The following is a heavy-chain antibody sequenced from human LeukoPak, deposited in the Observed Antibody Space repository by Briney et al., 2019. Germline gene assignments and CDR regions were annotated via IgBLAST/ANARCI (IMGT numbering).Heavy chain of an antibody. Sequence: PGGSLRLSCAASGFTFSNYWMHWVRHAPGKGLVWVSRINSDGSSTSYADSVKGRFTISRDNAKNTLYLQMNSLRAEDTAVYYCARVSSGSYFGYYYYYMHVWGKGTTVTVSS. V-gene: IGHV3-74*01. CDR3: ARVSSGSYFGYYYYYMHV. J-gene: IGHJ6*03. D-gene: IGHD1-26*01. CDR2: INSDGSST. CDR1: GFTFSNYW.